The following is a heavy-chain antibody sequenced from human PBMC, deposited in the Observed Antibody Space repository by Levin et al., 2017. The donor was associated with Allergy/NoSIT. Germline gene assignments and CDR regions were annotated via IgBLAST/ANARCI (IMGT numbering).Heavy chain of an antibody. CDR2: IRSKAYGGTT. Sequence: GESLKISCTASGFTFGDYAMSWFRQAPGKGLEWVGFIRSKAYGGTTEYAASVKGRFTISRDDSKSIAYLQMNSLKTEDTAVYYCTRGYIAAAGRGGIDYWGQGTLVTVSS. CDR3: TRGYIAAAGRGGIDY. CDR1: GFTFGDYA. V-gene: IGHV3-49*03. J-gene: IGHJ4*02. D-gene: IGHD6-13*01.